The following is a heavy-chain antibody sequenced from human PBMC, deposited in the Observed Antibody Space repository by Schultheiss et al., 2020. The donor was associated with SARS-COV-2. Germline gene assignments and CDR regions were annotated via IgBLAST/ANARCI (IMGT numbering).Heavy chain of an antibody. D-gene: IGHD3-3*01. CDR3: ARSAIIWSGYSDS. Sequence: GESLKISCAASGFTFSSYGMHWVRQAPGKGLVWVSRINSDGSSTNYADSVKGRFTISRDNSKNTLYLQMNSLRAEDTAVYYCARSAIIWSGYSDSWGQGTLVTVSS. V-gene: IGHV3-74*01. CDR1: GFTFSSYG. CDR2: INSDGSST. J-gene: IGHJ4*02.